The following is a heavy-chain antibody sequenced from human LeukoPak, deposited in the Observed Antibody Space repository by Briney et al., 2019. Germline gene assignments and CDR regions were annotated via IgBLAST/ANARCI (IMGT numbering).Heavy chain of an antibody. J-gene: IGHJ4*02. CDR3: ARSSQYYGSGRYYFDF. Sequence: GGSLRLSCAASGFTFSSYYMHWVRQAPGRGLEYVSSITDNGDSTYYVNSVKGRFTISRDNSKNTLYLHMGNLRAEDMAVYYCARSSQYYGSGRYYFDFWGLGALVTVSP. D-gene: IGHD3-10*01. CDR2: ITDNGDST. CDR1: GFTFSSYY. V-gene: IGHV3-64*01.